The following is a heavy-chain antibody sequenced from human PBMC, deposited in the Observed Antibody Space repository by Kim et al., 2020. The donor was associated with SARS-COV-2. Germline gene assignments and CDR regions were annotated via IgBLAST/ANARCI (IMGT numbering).Heavy chain of an antibody. Sequence: YADTVKGPLTIARDNSKNTLYLKMNSLRAEDTAVYYCAREGIVGATSGMDVWGQGTTVTVSS. J-gene: IGHJ6*02. V-gene: IGHV3-33*01. D-gene: IGHD1-26*01. CDR3: AREGIVGATSGMDV.